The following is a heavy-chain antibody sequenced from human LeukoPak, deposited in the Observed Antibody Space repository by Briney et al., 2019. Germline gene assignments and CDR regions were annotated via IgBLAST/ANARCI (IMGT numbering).Heavy chain of an antibody. Sequence: GSLRLSCAAPGFTFSSYAMHWVRQAPGKGLEWVAVISYDGSNKYYADSVKGRFTISRVNSKNTLYLQMNSLRAEDTAVYYCARPDGYNSYFDYWGQGTLVTVSS. CDR2: ISYDGSNK. V-gene: IGHV3-30-3*01. CDR3: ARPDGYNSYFDY. D-gene: IGHD5-24*01. CDR1: GFTFSSYA. J-gene: IGHJ4*02.